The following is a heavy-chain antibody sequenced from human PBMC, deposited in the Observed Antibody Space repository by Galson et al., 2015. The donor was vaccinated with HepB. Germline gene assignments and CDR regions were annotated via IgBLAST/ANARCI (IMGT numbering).Heavy chain of an antibody. CDR2: INPDGGAT. Sequence: SVKVSCKASGFVFTGYYLHWVRQVPGQRLEWMGRINPDGGATDYAQRFQDRVTLTSDTSINTAYMELRSLRPDDTAVYFCARDSDMDVWGTGTTVIVSS. V-gene: IGHV1-2*06. J-gene: IGHJ6*03. CDR3: ARDSDMDV. CDR1: GFVFTGYY.